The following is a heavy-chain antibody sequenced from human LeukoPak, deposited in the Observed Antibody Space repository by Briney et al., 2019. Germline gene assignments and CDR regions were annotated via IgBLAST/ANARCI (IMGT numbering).Heavy chain of an antibody. CDR3: ATTRGGDYYYDSSGYWSYGY. J-gene: IGHJ4*02. V-gene: IGHV1-8*01. CDR2: MNPNSGNT. D-gene: IGHD3-22*01. CDR1: GYTFTSYG. Sequence: GASVKVSCKASGYTFTSYGINWVRQATGQGLEWMGWMNPNSGNTGYAQKFQGRVTMTRNTSISTAYMELSSLRSEDTAVYYCATTRGGDYYYDSSGYWSYGYWGQGTLVTVSS.